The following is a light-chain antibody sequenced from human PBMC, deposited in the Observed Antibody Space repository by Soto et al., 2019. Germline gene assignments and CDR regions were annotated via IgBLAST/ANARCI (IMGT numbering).Light chain of an antibody. Sequence: DIQLPQSPSFLSASVGDSFTITGRASQGIRSYLVWYQQKPGKATKLLIYAASTLQSGVPSRFSGSGSGTEFTLTISSLQPEEFATYYCKKLNSYPITVGKGTRLEIK. V-gene: IGKV1-9*01. J-gene: IGKJ5*01. CDR2: AAS. CDR3: KKLNSYPIT. CDR1: QGIRSY.